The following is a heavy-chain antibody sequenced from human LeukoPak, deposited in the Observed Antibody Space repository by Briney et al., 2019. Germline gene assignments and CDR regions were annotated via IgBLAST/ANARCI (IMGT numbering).Heavy chain of an antibody. J-gene: IGHJ4*02. D-gene: IGHD3-22*01. CDR1: GGSFSGYY. Sequence: SETLSLTCAVYGGSFSGYYWSWVRQPPGKGLEWIGEINHSGSTNYNPSLKSRVTISVDTSKNQFSLKLSSVTAADTAVYYCARVSYYYDSSGCAHFDYWGQGTLVTVSS. V-gene: IGHV4-34*01. CDR2: INHSGST. CDR3: ARVSYYYDSSGCAHFDY.